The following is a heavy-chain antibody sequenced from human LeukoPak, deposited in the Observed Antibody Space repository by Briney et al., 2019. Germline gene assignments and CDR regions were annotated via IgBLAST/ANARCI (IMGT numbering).Heavy chain of an antibody. D-gene: IGHD1-26*01. J-gene: IGHJ4*02. CDR1: GYTFTSYG. V-gene: IGHV1-18*01. CDR2: ISAYNGDT. CDR3: ARGYSQWGIVFHY. Sequence: ASVKISCKASGYTFTSYGISWVRQAPGQGLEWMGWISAYNGDTTGAQKGQGRVTMTTDTSTSKAYMEQRSLRSDGPAVYYCARGYSQWGIVFHYWGQGTLVTVSS.